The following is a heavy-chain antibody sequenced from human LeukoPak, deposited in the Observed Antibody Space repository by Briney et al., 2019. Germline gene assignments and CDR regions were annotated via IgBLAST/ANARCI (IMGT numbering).Heavy chain of an antibody. D-gene: IGHD6-25*01. J-gene: IGHJ4*02. V-gene: IGHV3-33*01. CDR2: IWYDGSHQ. CDR1: GFPFSGSG. Sequence: GSSLRLSCAASGFPFSGSGMHWVRQAPGKGLEWVAVIWYDGSHQYYADSVKGRFTISRDNSKNTLDLQMNSLRVEDTAVYYCARNGSEAASYFDSWGQGTLVTVSS. CDR3: ARNGSEAASYFDS.